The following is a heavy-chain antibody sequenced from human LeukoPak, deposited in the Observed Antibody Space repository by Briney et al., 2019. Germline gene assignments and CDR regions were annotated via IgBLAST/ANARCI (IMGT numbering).Heavy chain of an antibody. J-gene: IGHJ4*02. Sequence: ASVKVSCKVSGYTLTELSMHWVRQAPGKGLEWMGGFDPEDGETIYAQKFQGRVTMTRNTSISTAYMELRSLRSDDTAIYYCATGRYGYSYPYELEYWGQGTLVTVTS. CDR2: FDPEDGET. CDR3: ATGRYGYSYPYELEY. D-gene: IGHD5-18*01. CDR1: GYTLTELS. V-gene: IGHV1-24*01.